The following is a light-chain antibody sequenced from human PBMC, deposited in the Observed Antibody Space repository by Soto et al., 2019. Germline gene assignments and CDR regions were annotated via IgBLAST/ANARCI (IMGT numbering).Light chain of an antibody. J-gene: IGKJ4*01. V-gene: IGKV3-20*01. CDR2: GAS. CDR1: QSISSNY. CDR3: QQYGSSPLT. Sequence: IVLTPSPGTPSLSPGGKATLSCRASQSISSNYLAWYQQKPGQAPSLLIYGASSRATGVPDRFSGSGSGTDFTLTISRLEPEDFAVFYCQQYGSSPLTFGGGTKVDIK.